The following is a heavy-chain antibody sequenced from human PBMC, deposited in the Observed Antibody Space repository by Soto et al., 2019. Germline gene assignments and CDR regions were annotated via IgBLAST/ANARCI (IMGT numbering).Heavy chain of an antibody. CDR1: GFNFSPFW. CDR3: ARDRGKPDSFDS. D-gene: IGHD3-10*01. V-gene: IGHV3-74*01. J-gene: IGHJ3*02. Sequence: EVQLVESGGGLVQPGESLRLSCAASGFNFSPFWMHWVRQAPGKGLEWISHIGGGGFTTIYADSVKGRFTISRDDAKNTLYLQMNSLRSEDTAVYYCARDRGKPDSFDSWGQGTMVTVSS. CDR2: IGGGGFTT.